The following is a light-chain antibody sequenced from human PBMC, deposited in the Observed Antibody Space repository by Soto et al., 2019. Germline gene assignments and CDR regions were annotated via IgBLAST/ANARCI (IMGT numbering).Light chain of an antibody. CDR3: MQTLQTRT. CDR2: MGS. Sequence: EIVVTQSPLFLSVTPGEPASISCRSSQSLLHSNGYYYLDWYLQKPGQSPQPLIYMGSNRASGVPDRFSGSGSGADFTLNVSRVEAEDVGVYYCMQTLQTRTFGQGTKVEIK. V-gene: IGKV2-28*01. J-gene: IGKJ1*01. CDR1: QSLLHSNGYYY.